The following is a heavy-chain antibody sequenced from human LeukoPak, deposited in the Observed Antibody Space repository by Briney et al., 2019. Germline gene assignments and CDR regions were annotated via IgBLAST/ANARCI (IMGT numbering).Heavy chain of an antibody. J-gene: IGHJ6*02. D-gene: IGHD5-18*01. CDR3: ATSVGTANYYYYGMDV. Sequence: AXVKVSFKASGYTFTIYGISWVRQAPGQGGEWMGWISAYNGNTNYAQKLQGRVTITTDTSTSTAYMELRSLRSDDTAVYYCATSVGTANYYYYGMDVWGQGTTVTVSS. CDR2: ISAYNGNT. CDR1: GYTFTIYG. V-gene: IGHV1-18*01.